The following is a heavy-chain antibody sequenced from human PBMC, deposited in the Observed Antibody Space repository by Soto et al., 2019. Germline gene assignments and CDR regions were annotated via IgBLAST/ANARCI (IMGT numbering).Heavy chain of an antibody. V-gene: IGHV3-23*01. Sequence: GGSLRLSCAASGFTFSSYAMNWVRQSPGKGLEWVSSISGSGGSTYYADSVKGRFTISRDNSKNTLYLQMNSLRIEDTAVYYCAKSLSSRWYPETYYWGQGNLVPVSS. CDR2: ISGSGGST. CDR3: AKSLSSRWYPETYY. J-gene: IGHJ4*02. CDR1: GFTFSSYA. D-gene: IGHD6-13*01.